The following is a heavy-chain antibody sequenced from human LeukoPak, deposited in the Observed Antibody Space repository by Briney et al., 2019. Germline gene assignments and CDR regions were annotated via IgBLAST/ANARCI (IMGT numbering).Heavy chain of an antibody. Sequence: GRSLRLSCAASGFTFSSYGMHWVRQAPGKGLEWVAVISYDGSNKYYADSVKGRFTISRDNAKNSLYLQMNSLRAEDTAVYYCARAALAGEWELPLGYYFDYWGQGTLVTVSS. CDR1: GFTFSSYG. V-gene: IGHV3-30*03. J-gene: IGHJ4*02. CDR3: ARAALAGEWELPLGYYFDY. D-gene: IGHD1-26*01. CDR2: ISYDGSNK.